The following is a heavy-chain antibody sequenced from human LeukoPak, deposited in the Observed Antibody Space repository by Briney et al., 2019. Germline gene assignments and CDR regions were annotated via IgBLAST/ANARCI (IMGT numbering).Heavy chain of an antibody. Sequence: PGGSLRLSCAASGFTFSSYWMSWVRQAPGKGLEWVANIKQDGSEKYYVDSVKGRFTISRDNAKNSLYLQMNSLRAEDTAVYYCARDRRVYDSSGYYYDFSEYFQHWGQGTLVTVSS. CDR2: IKQDGSEK. J-gene: IGHJ1*01. CDR3: ARDRRVYDSSGYYYDFSEYFQH. CDR1: GFTFSSYW. V-gene: IGHV3-7*04. D-gene: IGHD3-22*01.